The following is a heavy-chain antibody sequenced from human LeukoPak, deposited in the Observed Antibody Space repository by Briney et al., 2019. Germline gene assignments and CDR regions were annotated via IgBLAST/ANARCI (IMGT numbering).Heavy chain of an antibody. Sequence: GGSLRLSCAASGFTFSSYSMNWVRQAPGKGLEWVSSISSSSSYIYYADSVKGRFTISRDNAKNSLYLQMNSLRAEDTAVYYCARGLYSGYDSRNLDYYYYYYGMDVWGQGTKVTVSS. J-gene: IGHJ6*02. CDR1: GFTFSSYS. CDR2: ISSSSSYI. D-gene: IGHD5-12*01. CDR3: ARGLYSGYDSRNLDYYYYYYGMDV. V-gene: IGHV3-21*01.